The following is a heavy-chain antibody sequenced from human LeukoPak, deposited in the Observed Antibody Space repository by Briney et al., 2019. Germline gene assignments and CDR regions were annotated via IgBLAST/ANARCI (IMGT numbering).Heavy chain of an antibody. CDR2: IHTSGSS. D-gene: IGHD2-15*01. J-gene: IGHJ6*02. CDR1: GGSINTYY. CDR3: AREHEYSIGSFYYGLDV. V-gene: IGHV4-4*07. Sequence: PSETLSLTCTVSGGSINTYYWNWIRQPAGKGLEWIGRIHTSGSSNYNPSLKSRVTMSVDMSKNQFSLRLTSVTAADTAVYYCAREHEYSIGSFYYGLDVWGQGTTAIVS.